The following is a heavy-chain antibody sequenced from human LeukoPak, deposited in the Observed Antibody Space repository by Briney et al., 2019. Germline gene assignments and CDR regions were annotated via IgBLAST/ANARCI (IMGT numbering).Heavy chain of an antibody. CDR3: ARGAPYSGSGSYYNY. Sequence: PSETLSLTCSVYGGSFRGYYWSWIRQPPGKRLEWIGEINHSGSTNYNPSLKSRVTISVDTSKNQFSLKVNSVSAADTAVYYCARGAPYSGSGSYYNYWGQGTLVTVSS. CDR1: GGSFRGYY. D-gene: IGHD3-10*01. CDR2: INHSGST. J-gene: IGHJ4*02. V-gene: IGHV4-34*01.